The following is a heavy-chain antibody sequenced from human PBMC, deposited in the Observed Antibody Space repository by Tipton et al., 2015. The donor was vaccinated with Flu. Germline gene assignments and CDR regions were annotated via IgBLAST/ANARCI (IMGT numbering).Heavy chain of an antibody. CDR2: IYSGDSA. J-gene: IGHJ3*02. CDR3: AKRYCSSTTCYVPDALAI. CDR1: GFIFNLFG. Sequence: SLRLSCEASGFIFNLFGMHWVRQAPGKGLEWVSVIYSGDSASYADSVRGRFTISRDNSKNTLYLQMNNLRVEDTAVYYCAKRYCSSTTCYVPDALAIWGQGTMVTVSS. V-gene: IGHV3-NL1*01. D-gene: IGHD2-2*01.